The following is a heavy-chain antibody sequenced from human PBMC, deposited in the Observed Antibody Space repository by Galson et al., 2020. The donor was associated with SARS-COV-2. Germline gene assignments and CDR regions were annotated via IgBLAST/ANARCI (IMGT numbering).Heavy chain of an antibody. Sequence: SETLSLTCTVSGGSISTSSDYWGWIRQPPVKGLEWLATISYSGSTYYNPSLKSRVMISVDKSKNQFSLRMSSVTVADTAVYYCARRKYYNYYMDVWGKGTTVTISS. CDR3: ARRKYYNYYMDV. V-gene: IGHV4-39*01. CDR1: GGSISTSSDY. CDR2: ISYSGST. J-gene: IGHJ6*03.